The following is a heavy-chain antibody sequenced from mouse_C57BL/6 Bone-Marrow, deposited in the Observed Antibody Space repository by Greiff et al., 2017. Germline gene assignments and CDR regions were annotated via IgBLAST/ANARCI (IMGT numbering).Heavy chain of an antibody. CDR1: GYTFTSYW. CDR3: ARWGSYYYGSSYETY. Sequence: VQLQQPGAELVKPGASVKMSCKASGYTFTSYWITWVKQRPGQGLEWNGDIYPGSGSTNYNEKFKSKATLTVDTSSSTAYMQLSSLTSEDSAVYYCARWGSYYYGSSYETYWGQGTLVTVSA. V-gene: IGHV1-55*01. CDR2: IYPGSGST. J-gene: IGHJ3*01. D-gene: IGHD1-1*01.